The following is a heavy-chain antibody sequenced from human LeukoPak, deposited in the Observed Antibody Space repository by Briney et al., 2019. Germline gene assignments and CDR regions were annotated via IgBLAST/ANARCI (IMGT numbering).Heavy chain of an antibody. CDR1: GYSFINYD. V-gene: IGHV1-18*01. Sequence: ASVKVSCKASGYSFINYDITWVRQAPGQGLEWMGWVSKYNGNTNYAPKLQGRVFMTTDTSTSTAYMELRSLRSDDTAVYYCARDGRYNLIYADYWGQGTLVTVSS. CDR2: VSKYNGNT. CDR3: ARDGRYNLIYADY. D-gene: IGHD1-7*01. J-gene: IGHJ4*02.